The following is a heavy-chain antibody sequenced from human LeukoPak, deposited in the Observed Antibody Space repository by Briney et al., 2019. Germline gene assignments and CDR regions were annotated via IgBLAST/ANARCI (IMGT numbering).Heavy chain of an antibody. Sequence: SETLSLTCAVYGGSFSGYYWSWIRQSPGKGLEWIGEINHSGSTNYNPSLKSRVTISVDTSKNQFSLKLSSVTAADTAVYYCASRYSSGWRDDYWGQGTLVTVSS. CDR1: GGSFSGYY. V-gene: IGHV4-34*01. CDR2: INHSGST. CDR3: ASRYSSGWRDDY. D-gene: IGHD6-19*01. J-gene: IGHJ4*02.